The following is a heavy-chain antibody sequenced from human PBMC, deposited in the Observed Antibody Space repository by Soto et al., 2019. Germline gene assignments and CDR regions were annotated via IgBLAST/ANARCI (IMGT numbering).Heavy chain of an antibody. J-gene: IGHJ6*02. CDR1: GYTFTGYY. D-gene: IGHD4-17*01. V-gene: IGHV1-2*02. CDR3: GGGQYFHYDYYYYGMDV. Sequence: GASVKVSCKASGYTFTGYYMHWLRQSPGQGLEWMGWINPNSGGTNYAQKFQGRVTMTRDTSISTAYMELSRLRSDDTAVYYCGGGQYFHYDYYYYGMDVWGQGTTVTVSS. CDR2: INPNSGGT.